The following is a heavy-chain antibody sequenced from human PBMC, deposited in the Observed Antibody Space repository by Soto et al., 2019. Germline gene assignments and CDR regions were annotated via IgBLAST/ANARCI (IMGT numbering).Heavy chain of an antibody. D-gene: IGHD3-10*01. J-gene: IGHJ4*02. CDR2: IYYSGST. Sequence: SETLSLTCTVSGGSISSYFWSWIRQPPGKGLEWIGYIYYSGSTNYNPSLKSRVTISVDTSKNQFSLKLSSVTAADTAVYYCARGVRYFDYWGQGTLVTVSS. V-gene: IGHV4-59*01. CDR3: ARGVRYFDY. CDR1: GGSISSYF.